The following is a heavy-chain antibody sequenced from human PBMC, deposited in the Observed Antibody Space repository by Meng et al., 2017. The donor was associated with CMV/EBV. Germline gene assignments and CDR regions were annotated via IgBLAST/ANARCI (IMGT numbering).Heavy chain of an antibody. CDR2: MNPNSGNT. J-gene: IGHJ5*02. CDR1: GYIFTSYD. CDR3: AREGISDQLLSENWFDP. Sequence: ASVMVSCKASGYIFTSYDINWVRQATGQGLEWMGWMNPNSGNTGYAQKFQGRVTITRNTSISTAYMELSSLRSEDTAVYYCAREGISDQLLSENWFDPWGQGTLVTVSS. V-gene: IGHV1-8*03. D-gene: IGHD2-2*01.